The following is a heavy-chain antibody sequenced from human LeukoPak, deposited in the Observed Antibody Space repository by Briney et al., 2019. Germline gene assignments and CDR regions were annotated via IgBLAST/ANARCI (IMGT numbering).Heavy chain of an antibody. CDR2: ISSRSSYI. CDR1: GFTFSSYS. CDR3: ARGSPWETHTIDV. D-gene: IGHD1-26*01. V-gene: IGHV3-21*01. J-gene: IGHJ6*02. Sequence: GGSLRLSCAASGFTFSSYSMNWVRQAPGKGLEWVSSISSRSSYIYYADSLKGRFTISRDNAKNSLYPQMNTLRAEYRAVYFCARGSPWETHTIDVWGQRTTVTVSS.